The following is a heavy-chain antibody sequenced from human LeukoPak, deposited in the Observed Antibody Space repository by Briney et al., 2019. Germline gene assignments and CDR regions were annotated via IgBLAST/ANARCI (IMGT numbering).Heavy chain of an antibody. Sequence: GGSLRLSCSASGLTVINAWMNWVRQAPGEGLDWVGRIASETDGGATDYAAPVKGRFTISRDDSKNTLNLQMNSLKTEDTAVYYCTTGIRGDWGQGTLVTVSS. V-gene: IGHV3-15*07. CDR1: GLTVINAW. CDR3: TTGIRGD. CDR2: IASETDGGAT. D-gene: IGHD3-10*01. J-gene: IGHJ4*02.